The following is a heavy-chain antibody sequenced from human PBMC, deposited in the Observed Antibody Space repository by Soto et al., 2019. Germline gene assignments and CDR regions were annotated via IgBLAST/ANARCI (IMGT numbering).Heavy chain of an antibody. CDR1: GGSISSGGYY. D-gene: IGHD6-13*01. CDR2: IYYSGST. V-gene: IGHV4-31*03. J-gene: IGHJ4*02. CDR3: ARDHSSSWTSL. Sequence: SETRSLTCTVSGGSISSGGYYWSWIRQHPGKGLEWVGYIYYSGSTYYNPSLKSRVTISVDTSKNQFSLKLSSVTAADTAVYYCARDHSSSWTSLWGQGTLVTAPQ.